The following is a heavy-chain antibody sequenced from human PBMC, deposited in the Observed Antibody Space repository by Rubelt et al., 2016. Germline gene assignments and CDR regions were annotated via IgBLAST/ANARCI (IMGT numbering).Heavy chain of an antibody. V-gene: IGHV4-38-2*02. Sequence: QVQLQESVPGLVKPSETLSLTCTVSGYSISSGYYWGWVRQPPGKGLEWIGEIDHSGTTNYNPSLKSRVTMSVDTSKKQFSLKLTAVTAADSAVYYCASSWYMVWWGQGTRVTVSS. CDR3: ASSWYMVW. CDR2: IDHSGTT. J-gene: IGHJ4*02. D-gene: IGHD6-13*01. CDR1: GYSISSGYY.